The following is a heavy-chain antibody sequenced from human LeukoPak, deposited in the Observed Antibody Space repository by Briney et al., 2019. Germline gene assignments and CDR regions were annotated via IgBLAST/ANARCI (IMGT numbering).Heavy chain of an antibody. V-gene: IGHV4-34*01. CDR3: ARGPARELIVVVPAWDY. CDR2: INHSGST. D-gene: IGHD2-2*01. J-gene: IGHJ4*02. Sequence: SETLSLTCAVYGGSFSGYYWSWIRQPPGKGLEWIGEINHSGSTNYNPSLKSRVTISVDTSKNQFSLKLSSVTAADTAVYYCARGPARELIVVVPAWDYRGQGTLVTVSS. CDR1: GGSFSGYY.